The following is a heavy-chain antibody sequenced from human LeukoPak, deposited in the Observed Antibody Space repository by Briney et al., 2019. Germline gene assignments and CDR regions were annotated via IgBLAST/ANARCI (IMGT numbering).Heavy chain of an antibody. CDR2: INPDSGGT. V-gene: IGHV1-2*02. D-gene: IGHD3-22*01. CDR1: GYTFTGYY. CDR3: ASVGGYHHYYFDY. J-gene: IGHJ4*02. Sequence: GASVKVSCKASGYTFTGYYMHWVRQAPGQGLEWMGWINPDSGGTNYAQKFQGRVTMTRDTSISTAYMELSRLRSDDTAVYYCASVGGYHHYYFDYWGQGTLVTVSS.